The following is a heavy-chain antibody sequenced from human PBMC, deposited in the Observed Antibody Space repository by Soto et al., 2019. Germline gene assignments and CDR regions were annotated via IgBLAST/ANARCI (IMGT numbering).Heavy chain of an antibody. Sequence: PGGTLRLCCAASGLTCSSYAMSWVRQAPGKGLEWVSAISGSGGSTYYADSVKGRFTISRDNSKNTLYLQMNSLRAEDTAVYYSAIMFFVLYDAQYYFAYSGQATLVTVSS. CDR3: AIMFFVLYDAQYYFAY. D-gene: IGHD3-10*02. CDR1: GLTCSSYA. J-gene: IGHJ4*02. V-gene: IGHV3-23*01. CDR2: ISGSGGST.